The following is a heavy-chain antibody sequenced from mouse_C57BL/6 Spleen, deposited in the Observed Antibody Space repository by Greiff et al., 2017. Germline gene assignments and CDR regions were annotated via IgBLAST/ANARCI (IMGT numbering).Heavy chain of an antibody. CDR3: ARLRDAMDY. J-gene: IGHJ4*01. CDR2: IDPSDSYT. V-gene: IGHV1-59*01. D-gene: IGHD1-1*01. Sequence: VQLQQPGAELVRPGPSVKLSCKASGYTFTSYWMHWVKQRPGQGLEWIGVIDPSDSYTNYNQKFKGKATLTVDTSSSTAYMQLSSLTSEDSAVYYCARLRDAMDYWGQGTSVTVSS. CDR1: GYTFTSYW.